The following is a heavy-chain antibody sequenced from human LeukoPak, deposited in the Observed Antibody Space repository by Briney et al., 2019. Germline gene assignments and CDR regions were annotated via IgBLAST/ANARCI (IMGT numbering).Heavy chain of an antibody. CDR3: ARPVPIFGVAPRYYFDY. CDR1: GGPISSSSYY. Sequence: SETLSLTCTVSGGPISSSSYYWGWIRQPPGKGLEWIGSIYYSGSTYYNPSLKSRVTISVDTSKNQFSLKLSSVTAADTAVYYCARPVPIFGVAPRYYFDYWGQGTLVTVSS. D-gene: IGHD3-3*02. J-gene: IGHJ4*02. V-gene: IGHV4-39*01. CDR2: IYYSGST.